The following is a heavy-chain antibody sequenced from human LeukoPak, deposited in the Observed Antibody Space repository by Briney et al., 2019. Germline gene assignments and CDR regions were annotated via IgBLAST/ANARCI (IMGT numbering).Heavy chain of an antibody. Sequence: SETLSLTCAVYGGSFSGYYWSWIRQPPGKGLEWTGEINHSGSTNYNPSLKSRVTISVDTSKNQFSLKLSSVTAADTAVYYCARVGRDELFFVMVEYWGQGTLVTVSS. CDR1: GGSFSGYY. CDR3: ARVGRDELFFVMVEY. CDR2: INHSGST. J-gene: IGHJ4*02. D-gene: IGHD3-16*01. V-gene: IGHV4-34*01.